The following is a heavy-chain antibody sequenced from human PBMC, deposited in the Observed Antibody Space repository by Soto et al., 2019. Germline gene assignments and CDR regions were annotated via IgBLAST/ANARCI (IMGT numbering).Heavy chain of an antibody. Sequence: EVQLVQSGAEVKKPGESLKISCKGSGYSFTSYWIGWVRQMPGKGLEWMGIIYPGDSDTRYSPSFQGQVTISADKSISTAYPQWSSLKASDTAMYYCARRIGYCSGGSCYEWAFDIWGQGTMVTVSS. D-gene: IGHD2-15*01. V-gene: IGHV5-51*03. CDR1: GYSFTSYW. CDR2: IYPGDSDT. CDR3: ARRIGYCSGGSCYEWAFDI. J-gene: IGHJ3*02.